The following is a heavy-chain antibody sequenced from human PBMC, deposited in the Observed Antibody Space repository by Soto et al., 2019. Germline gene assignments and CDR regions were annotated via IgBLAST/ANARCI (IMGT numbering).Heavy chain of an antibody. J-gene: IGHJ2*01. Sequence: QVLLQDSGPGLVKPSETLSLTCTVSGVSITPYFWSWIRQPAGEAPEWLGHIYASGRTTYNPSLKSRVTMFVSQTQVSLRLTSVTAADTAVYYCVRHFDVDPSLDHYYFDLWGRGALVTVSS. CDR2: IYASGRT. CDR1: GVSITPYF. D-gene: IGHD3-9*01. CDR3: VRHFDVDPSLDHYYFDL. V-gene: IGHV4-4*07.